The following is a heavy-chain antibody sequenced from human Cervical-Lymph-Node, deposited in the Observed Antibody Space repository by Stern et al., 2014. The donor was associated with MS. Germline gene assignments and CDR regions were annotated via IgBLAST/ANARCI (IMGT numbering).Heavy chain of an antibody. D-gene: IGHD4-11*01. V-gene: IGHV4-61*02. J-gene: IGHJ6*02. CDR3: ARGYINYPYYYYGMDV. Sequence: QLQLQESGPGLVKPSQTLSLTCTVSGGPISSGSYYWSWIRQPAGKGLEWVGRIYTSGSTNYNPSLKSLVNISVDTPNNHFSLKLSSVTAADTAVYYCARGYINYPYYYYGMDVWGQGTTVTVSS. CDR2: IYTSGST. CDR1: GGPISSGSYY.